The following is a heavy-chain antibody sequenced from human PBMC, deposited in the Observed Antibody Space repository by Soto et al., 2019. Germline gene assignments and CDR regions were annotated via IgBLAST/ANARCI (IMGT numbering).Heavy chain of an antibody. V-gene: IGHV1-3*01. J-gene: IGHJ1*01. D-gene: IGHD3-22*01. CDR2: IHAGNGNT. CDR1: GYTFTSYA. CDR3: AREVGYYYDSSGYYPLQH. Sequence: GASVKVSCKASGYTFTSYAMHWVRQAPGQRLEWMGWIHAGNGNTKYSQKFQGRVTITRDTSASTAYMELSSLRSEDTAVYYCAREVGYYYDSSGYYPLQHWGQGTLVTVSS.